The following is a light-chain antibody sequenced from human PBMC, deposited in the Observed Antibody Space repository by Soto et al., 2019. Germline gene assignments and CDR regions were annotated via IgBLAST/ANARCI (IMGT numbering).Light chain of an antibody. Sequence: VLTQSPATLSLSPRRRATLSCRASKSVDFHLAWYQQKPGQAPRLLIYDASVRATGTPARFSGSGSGTAFTLTISSLEPEDFALYYCQQRSTWPTFGQGTKVDIK. J-gene: IGKJ1*01. V-gene: IGKV3-11*01. CDR3: QQRSTWPT. CDR1: KSVDFH. CDR2: DAS.